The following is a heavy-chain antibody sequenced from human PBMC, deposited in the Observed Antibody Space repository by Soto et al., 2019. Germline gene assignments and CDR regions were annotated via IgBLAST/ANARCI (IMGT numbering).Heavy chain of an antibody. CDR3: ARDWRGAEGFDP. CDR2: IGAHNGDT. Sequence: QVQLVQSGAEVKKPGASVKVSCKASGYTFSTYGFSWVRQAPGQGLEWVGWIGAHNGDTTYAQKFQGRVTMTTDTSTTTSYMELRSLTSDDPAVYFCARDWRGAEGFDPWGQGTLVTVSS. D-gene: IGHD3-3*01. CDR1: GYTFSTYG. J-gene: IGHJ5*02. V-gene: IGHV1-18*01.